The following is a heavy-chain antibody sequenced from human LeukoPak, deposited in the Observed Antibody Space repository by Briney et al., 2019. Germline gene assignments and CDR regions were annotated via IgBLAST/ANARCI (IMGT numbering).Heavy chain of an antibody. CDR1: GFTLSNSA. CDR3: AKAWWSTSSGGDSFGI. D-gene: IGHD6-6*01. V-gene: IGHV3-23*01. Sequence: PGGSLRLSYAAFGFTLSNSAMSWVRQAPGKGLEWVSGFSGPGKTYYADSVKGRFTISRDTSKSTLYLQINSLRAEDTAVYYCAKAWWSTSSGGDSFGIWGQGTMVTVSS. J-gene: IGHJ3*02. CDR2: FSGPGKT.